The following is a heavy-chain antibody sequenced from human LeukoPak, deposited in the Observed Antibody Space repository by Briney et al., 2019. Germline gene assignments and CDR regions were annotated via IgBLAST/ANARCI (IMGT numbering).Heavy chain of an antibody. CDR3: AREPSIAGDDY. CDR2: IYYSGST. CDR1: GGSISSYY. D-gene: IGHD6-6*01. J-gene: IGHJ4*02. Sequence: PSETLSLTCTVSGGSISSYYWSWIRQPPGKGLEWIGYIYYSGSTNYNPSLESRVTISVDTSKNQFSLKLSSVTAADTAVYYCAREPSIAGDDYWGQGTLVTVSS. V-gene: IGHV4-59*12.